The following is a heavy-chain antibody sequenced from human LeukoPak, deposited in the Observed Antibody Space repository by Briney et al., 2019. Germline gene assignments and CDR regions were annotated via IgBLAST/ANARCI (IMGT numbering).Heavy chain of an antibody. CDR2: TFHSARV. J-gene: IGHJ5*02. V-gene: IGHV4-4*02. CDR3: ARESNYHSSGTGWFDP. CDR1: GVSISTNTW. D-gene: IGHD3-10*01. Sequence: SETLSLTCAVSGVSISTNTWWSWVRQTPGKGLEWIGETFHSARVNSNSSHDSRLTITLDKSKNHFSLELTSVTAADTALYFSARESNYHSSGTGWFDPWGQGTLVTVSS.